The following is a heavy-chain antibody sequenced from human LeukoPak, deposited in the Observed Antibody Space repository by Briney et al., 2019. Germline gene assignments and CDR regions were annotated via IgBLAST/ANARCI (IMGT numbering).Heavy chain of an antibody. CDR3: ARAGTTVLDFDY. CDR1: GYTFTSYY. J-gene: IGHJ4*02. CDR2: INPSGGST. V-gene: IGHV1-46*01. D-gene: IGHD4-17*01. Sequence: ASVKVSCKASGYTFTSYYMHWERQAPGQGLEWMGIINPSGGSTSYAQKFQGRVTMTRDTSTSTVYMELSSLRSEDTAVYYCARAGTTVLDFDYWGRGTLVTVSS.